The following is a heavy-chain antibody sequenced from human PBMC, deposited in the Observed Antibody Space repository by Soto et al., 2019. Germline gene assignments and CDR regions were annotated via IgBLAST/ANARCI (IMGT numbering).Heavy chain of an antibody. J-gene: IGHJ4*02. CDR3: TATGTLGSGSWP. CDR1: GFTFSNDW. D-gene: IGHD3-10*01. CDR2: IKSRTDGGTT. Sequence: EVQLVESGGGVVKPGGSLRLSCAASGFTFSNDWMNWVRQAPGKRLEWVGGIKSRTDGGTTDYAAPGKGRFTISRDDLYNTVYLQMKSLISEDMAVYYGTATGTLGSGSWPWGQGTLVSVSS. V-gene: IGHV3-15*07.